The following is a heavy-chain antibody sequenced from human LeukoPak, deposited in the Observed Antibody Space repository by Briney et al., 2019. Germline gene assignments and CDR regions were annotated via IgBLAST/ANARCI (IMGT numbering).Heavy chain of an antibody. V-gene: IGHV3-7*01. CDR2: IKQDGSEK. D-gene: IGHD6-19*01. J-gene: IGHJ4*02. CDR3: ASGYSSGWYVIDY. Sequence: PGGSLRLSCAASGFTFSTYWMSWVRQAPGKGLEWVANIKQDGSEKYYVDSVKGRLTISRDNAKNSLYLQMNSLRAEDTAVYYCASGYSSGWYVIDYWGQGTLVTVSS. CDR1: GFTFSTYW.